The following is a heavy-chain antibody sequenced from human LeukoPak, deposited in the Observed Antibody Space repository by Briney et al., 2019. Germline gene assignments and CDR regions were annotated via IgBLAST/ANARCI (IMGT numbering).Heavy chain of an antibody. J-gene: IGHJ4*02. V-gene: IGHV4-34*01. CDR1: GGSFSGYY. CDR2: INHSGST. CDR3: ARGSGYEDY. D-gene: IGHD5-12*01. Sequence: SETLSLTCAVYGGSFSGYYWSWIRQPPGKGQEWIGEINHSGSTNYNPSLKSRVTISVDTSKNQFSLKLSSVTAADTAVYYCARGSGYEDYWGQGTLVTVSS.